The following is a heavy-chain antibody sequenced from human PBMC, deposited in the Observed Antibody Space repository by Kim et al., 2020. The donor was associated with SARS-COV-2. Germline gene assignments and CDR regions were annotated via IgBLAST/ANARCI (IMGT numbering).Heavy chain of an antibody. J-gene: IGHJ5*01. CDR1: GGSISSYY. Sequence: SETLSLTCSVSGGSISSYYWSWIRQPPGKGLEWIGYIYYSGSTNYNPSLKSRVTISADTSTTQFSLTLTSVTAADTAAYYCARARSSGRSSVSDVVWFDS. CDR3: ARARSSGRSSVSDVVWFDS. D-gene: IGHD6-19*01. CDR2: IYYSGST. V-gene: IGHV4-59*13.